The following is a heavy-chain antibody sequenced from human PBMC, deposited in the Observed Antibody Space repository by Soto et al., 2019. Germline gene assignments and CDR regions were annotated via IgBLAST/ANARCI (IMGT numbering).Heavy chain of an antibody. D-gene: IGHD6-19*01. V-gene: IGHV3-9*01. Sequence: EVQLVESGGGLVQPGRYLRPSCAASGFTFDDYAMHWVRQAPGKGLEWVSGISWNSGSIGYADSVKGRFTISRDNAKNSLYLQMNSLRAEDTALYYCAKVAGIAVAGTLDYWGQGTLVTVSS. J-gene: IGHJ4*02. CDR3: AKVAGIAVAGTLDY. CDR2: ISWNSGSI. CDR1: GFTFDDYA.